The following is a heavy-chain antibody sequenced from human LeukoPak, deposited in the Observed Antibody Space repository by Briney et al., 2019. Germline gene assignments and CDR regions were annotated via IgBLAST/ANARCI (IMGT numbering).Heavy chain of an antibody. Sequence: SETLSLTCTVSGYSISSGYYWGWIRQPPGKGLEWIGSIYHSGSTNYNPSLKSRVTMSVDTSKNQFSLKLSSVTAADTAVYYCANYCTNGVCPPWGRGTLVTVSS. J-gene: IGHJ5*02. CDR2: IYHSGST. CDR1: GYSISSGYY. V-gene: IGHV4-38-2*02. CDR3: ANYCTNGVCPP. D-gene: IGHD2-8*01.